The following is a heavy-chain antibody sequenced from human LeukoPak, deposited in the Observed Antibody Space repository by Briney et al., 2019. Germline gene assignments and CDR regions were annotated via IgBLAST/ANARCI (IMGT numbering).Heavy chain of an antibody. Sequence: SETLSLTCTVSGGSINSYYWSWIRQPAGKGLEWIGRIYTSGSSNYNPSLKSRVTMSVDTSKNKFSLRLTSVTAADTAVYYCARAAYGDYRYYSFYLDVWGKGNTVTVSS. D-gene: IGHD4-17*01. J-gene: IGHJ6*03. CDR1: GGSINSYY. CDR2: IYTSGSS. CDR3: ARAAYGDYRYYSFYLDV. V-gene: IGHV4-4*07.